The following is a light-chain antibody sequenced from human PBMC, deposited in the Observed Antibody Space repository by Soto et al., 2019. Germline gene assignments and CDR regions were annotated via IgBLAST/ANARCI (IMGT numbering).Light chain of an antibody. CDR2: GGS. J-gene: IGKJ4*01. V-gene: IGKV3-20*01. Sequence: IVLTQSPGTLSLSPWERATLSCRASQSVSSNHLAWYQQKPGQAPRLLIYGGSSRATGIPVRFSGSGSETDFTLTITRLEPEDFALYYCHQYDNSPLTFGGGTKVDIK. CDR1: QSVSSNH. CDR3: HQYDNSPLT.